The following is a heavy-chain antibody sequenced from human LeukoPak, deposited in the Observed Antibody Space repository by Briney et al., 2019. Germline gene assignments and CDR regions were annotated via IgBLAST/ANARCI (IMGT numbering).Heavy chain of an antibody. Sequence: PGGSLRLSCAASGFTFSTYRMSWVRQAPGKGLEWVSCISTSSSYIYYADSVRGRFTISRDNAKNSLYLQMNSLRAEDTAVYYCARVRLQPRTLLDDAFDIWGQGTMVTVSS. CDR3: ARVRLQPRTLLDDAFDI. J-gene: IGHJ3*02. CDR1: GFTFSTYR. D-gene: IGHD1-14*01. V-gene: IGHV3-21*01. CDR2: ISTSSSYI.